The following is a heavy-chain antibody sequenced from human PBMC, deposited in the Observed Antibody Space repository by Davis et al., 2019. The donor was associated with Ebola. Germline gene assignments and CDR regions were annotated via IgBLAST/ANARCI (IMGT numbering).Heavy chain of an antibody. CDR2: ISGSGGST. D-gene: IGHD3-16*01. CDR1: GLTLSSWP. J-gene: IGHJ6*02. CDR3: ARDRPLDFFFGDYYGMDV. V-gene: IGHV3-21*01. Sequence: GGSLRLSCAASGLTLSSWPMNWVHQAPGKGLEWVSAISGSGGSTYYADSAKGRFTISRDNAKNSLYLQMNSLSAEDTAVYYCARDRPLDFFFGDYYGMDVWGQGTTVTVSS.